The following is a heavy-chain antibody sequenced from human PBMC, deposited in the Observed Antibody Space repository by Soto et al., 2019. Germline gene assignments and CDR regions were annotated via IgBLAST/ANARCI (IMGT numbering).Heavy chain of an antibody. CDR1: GGSFSGFY. Sequence: PSETLSLTCAIYGGSFSGFYWSWIRQPPGKGLEWIGEINDSGTTNYNPSLKSRVTISADTSKTHFSLRLTSPTAADTAVYYCARATSQNAYSHYGMDVWGQGTTVT. V-gene: IGHV4-34*01. J-gene: IGHJ6*02. CDR3: ARATSQNAYSHYGMDV. CDR2: INDSGTT.